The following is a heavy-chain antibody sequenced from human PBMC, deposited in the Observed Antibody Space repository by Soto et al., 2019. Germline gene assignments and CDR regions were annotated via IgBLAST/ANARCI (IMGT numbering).Heavy chain of an antibody. D-gene: IGHD6-13*01. CDR1: GFTFSSYG. CDR2: ISYDGSNK. V-gene: IGHV3-30*18. CDR3: AQPLISGYSSSWIEYFQH. Sequence: QVQLVESGGGVVQPGRSLRLSCAASGFTFSSYGMHWVRQAPGKGLEWVAVISYDGSNKYYADSVKGRFTISRDNSKNTLYLQMNSLRAEDTAVYYCAQPLISGYSSSWIEYFQHWGQGTLVTVSS. J-gene: IGHJ1*01.